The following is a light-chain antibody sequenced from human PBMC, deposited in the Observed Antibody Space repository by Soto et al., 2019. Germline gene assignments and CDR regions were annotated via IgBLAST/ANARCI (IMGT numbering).Light chain of an antibody. Sequence: EIVMTQSPATLSVSPGERATLSCRASQSVGTYLAWYQQKPGQAPRLLIYGASTRAAGISSRFSGGGSGTEFTLTISSLQSEDFAIYYWQQYNDWPRTFGQGTKVGIK. CDR2: GAS. V-gene: IGKV3-15*01. J-gene: IGKJ1*01. CDR3: QQYNDWPRT. CDR1: QSVGTY.